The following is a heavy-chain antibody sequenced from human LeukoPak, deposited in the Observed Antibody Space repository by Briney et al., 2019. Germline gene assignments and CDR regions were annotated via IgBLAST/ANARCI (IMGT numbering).Heavy chain of an antibody. V-gene: IGHV3-23*01. Sequence: GGSLRLSCAASGFTFSTYGMSWVRQAPGKGLEWVSAISSSGGSTYYADSVKGRFTISRDSSKNTLYLLMSSLRAEDTAVYYCATSNYHDSGPYLETWGQGTLVTVSS. D-gene: IGHD3-22*01. J-gene: IGHJ5*02. CDR3: ATSNYHDSGPYLET. CDR2: ISSSGGST. CDR1: GFTFSTYG.